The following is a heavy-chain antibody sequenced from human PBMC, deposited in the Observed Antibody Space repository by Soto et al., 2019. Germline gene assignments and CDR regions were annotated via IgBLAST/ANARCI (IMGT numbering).Heavy chain of an antibody. D-gene: IGHD6-19*01. J-gene: IGHJ6*02. CDR2: IYPGDSDT. CDR3: ASHRAYSSGWYYGMDV. Sequence: GESLKISCKGSGYSFTSYWIGWVRQIPGKGMEWMGIIYPGDSDTRYSPSFQGQVTISADKSISTAYLQWSSLKASDTAMYYCASHRAYSSGWYYGMDVWGQGTTVTVSS. CDR1: GYSFTSYW. V-gene: IGHV5-51*01.